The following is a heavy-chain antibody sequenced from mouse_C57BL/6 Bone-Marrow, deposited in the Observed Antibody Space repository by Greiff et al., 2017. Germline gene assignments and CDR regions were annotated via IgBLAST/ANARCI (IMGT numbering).Heavy chain of an antibody. J-gene: IGHJ1*03. Sequence: VQLKESGAELVKPGASVKLSCKASGYTFTEYTIHWVKQRSGKGLEWIGWFYPGSGSIKYNEKFKDKATLTADKSSSTVYMELSRLTSEDSAVYFCARHEDEAGTGWYFDVWGTGTTVTVSS. V-gene: IGHV1-62-2*01. CDR2: FYPGSGSI. D-gene: IGHD4-1*01. CDR1: GYTFTEYT. CDR3: ARHEDEAGTGWYFDV.